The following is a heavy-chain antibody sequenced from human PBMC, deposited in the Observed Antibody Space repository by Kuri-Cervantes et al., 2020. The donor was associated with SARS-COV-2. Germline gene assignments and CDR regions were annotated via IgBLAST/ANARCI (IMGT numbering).Heavy chain of an antibody. CDR3: ARGTYSSGWYPHYYMDV. V-gene: IGHV4-34*01. J-gene: IGHJ6*03. Sequence: GSLRLSCAVYGGSFSGYYWSWIRQPPGKGLEWIREINHSGSTNYNPSLKSRVTISVDRSKNQFSLKLSSVTAADTAVYYCARGTYSSGWYPHYYMDVWGKGTTVTVSS. CDR2: INHSGST. CDR1: GGSFSGYY. D-gene: IGHD6-19*01.